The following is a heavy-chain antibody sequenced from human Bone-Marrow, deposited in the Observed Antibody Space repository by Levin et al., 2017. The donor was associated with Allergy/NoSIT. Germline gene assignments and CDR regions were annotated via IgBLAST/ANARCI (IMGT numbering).Heavy chain of an antibody. CDR1: GGSISSDY. D-gene: IGHD3-16*01. Sequence: SETLSLTCTVSGGSISSDYWSWTRQSPGKGLEWIGYFYHGRSTKYNPSLKSRVTISIDTSRNQFSLKLTSVTAADTAVYYCTRLGPSSHYYYMDVWDKGTTVTVSS. J-gene: IGHJ6*03. CDR2: FYHGRST. V-gene: IGHV4-59*08. CDR3: TRLGPSSHYYYMDV.